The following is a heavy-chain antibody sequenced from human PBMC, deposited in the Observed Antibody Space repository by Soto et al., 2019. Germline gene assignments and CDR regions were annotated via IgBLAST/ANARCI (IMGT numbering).Heavy chain of an antibody. CDR2: ISSSSGST. CDR3: AKVGSERYSVQHSDY. J-gene: IGHJ4*02. CDR1: GFTFSNYA. D-gene: IGHD5-12*01. Sequence: EVQLLESGGGLVQPGGSLRLSCAASGFTFSNYAMNWVRQAPGKGLEWVSTISSSSGSTYYADSVKGPFTISRDNSKNFLYLQMNSMRGHDTAVYYCAKVGSERYSVQHSDYWGQGTLVTIS. V-gene: IGHV3-23*01.